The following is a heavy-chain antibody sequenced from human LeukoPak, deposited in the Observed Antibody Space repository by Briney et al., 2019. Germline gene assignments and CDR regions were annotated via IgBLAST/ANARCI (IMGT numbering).Heavy chain of an antibody. J-gene: IGHJ6*03. CDR3: ARDSGGTFYYYYMDV. CDR1: GFTFSSYW. V-gene: IGHV3-74*01. Sequence: GGSLRLSCAASGFTFSSYWMRWVRQAPGKGLVWVSRINSDGSSTSYADSVKGRFTISRDNAKNTLYLQMNSLRAEDTAVYYCARDSGGTFYYYYMDVWGKGTTVTVSS. CDR2: INSDGSST. D-gene: IGHD1-1*01.